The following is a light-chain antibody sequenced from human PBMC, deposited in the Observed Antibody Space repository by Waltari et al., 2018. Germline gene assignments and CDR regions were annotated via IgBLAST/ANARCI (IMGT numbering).Light chain of an antibody. Sequence: DIQMTQSPSTLSASVGERVTITCRASQRINRWMAGYQKKPGKAHNVQIDAGWNVESVVPSRFIGSGYGTEFTLTISSLQPDDFVPYYCQQYNDYPWTFGQVTKVEI. J-gene: IGKJ1*01. CDR2: AGW. CDR1: QRINRW. V-gene: IGKV1-5*03. CDR3: QQYNDYPWT.